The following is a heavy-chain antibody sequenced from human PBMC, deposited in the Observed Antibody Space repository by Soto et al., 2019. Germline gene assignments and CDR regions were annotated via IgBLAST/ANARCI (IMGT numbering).Heavy chain of an antibody. CDR2: IYYSGST. CDR1: GGSISSGGYY. V-gene: IGHV4-31*03. Sequence: QVQLQESGPGLVKPSQTLSLTCTVSGGSISSGGYYWSWIRQHPGKGLEWIGYIYYSGSTYYNPSLKSRVNISISTSKNQFSLKLSSVTAADTAVYYCARGRGTVTTVTTHLDYWGQGTLVTVSS. CDR3: ARGRGTVTTVTTHLDY. D-gene: IGHD4-17*01. J-gene: IGHJ4*02.